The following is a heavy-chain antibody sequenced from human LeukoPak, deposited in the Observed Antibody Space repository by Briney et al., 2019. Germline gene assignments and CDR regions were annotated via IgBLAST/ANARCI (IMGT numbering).Heavy chain of an antibody. Sequence: SETLSLTCTVSGGSISSYYWSWIRQPAGKGLEWIGRIYTSGSTNYNPSLKSRVTMSVDTSKNQFSLKLSSVTAADTAVYYCARDRGSYTHYYYYGMDVWGQGTTVTVSS. J-gene: IGHJ6*02. D-gene: IGHD1-26*01. CDR3: ARDRGSYTHYYYYGMDV. CDR2: IYTSGST. CDR1: GGSISSYY. V-gene: IGHV4-4*07.